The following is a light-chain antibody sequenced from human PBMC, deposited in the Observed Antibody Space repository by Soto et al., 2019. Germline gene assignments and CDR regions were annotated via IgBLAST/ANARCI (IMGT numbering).Light chain of an antibody. CDR3: QQYNNWPPIT. Sequence: EIVMTQSPATLSVSPGDRVTLSCRASQSVTTNLAWYQQKPGQAPRLLIYGASTRAPRIPARFSGSGSVTELTLTISSLQPEDFAVYYCQQYNNWPPITFGQGTRLEIK. V-gene: IGKV3-15*01. J-gene: IGKJ5*01. CDR1: QSVTTN. CDR2: GAS.